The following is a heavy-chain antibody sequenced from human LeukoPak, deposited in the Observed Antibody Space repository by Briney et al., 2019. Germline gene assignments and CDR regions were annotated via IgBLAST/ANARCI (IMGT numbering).Heavy chain of an antibody. J-gene: IGHJ4*02. Sequence: GESLKISCKGSGYTFTSYWITWVRQMPGKGLEWSGRIDPSDSHASYSPSLQGHVTISADKSINTAYLQWSSLKASDTAMYYCARHDCSGGSCPLAYWGQGTLVTVPS. V-gene: IGHV5-10-1*01. CDR2: IDPSDSHA. D-gene: IGHD2-15*01. CDR3: ARHDCSGGSCPLAY. CDR1: GYTFTSYW.